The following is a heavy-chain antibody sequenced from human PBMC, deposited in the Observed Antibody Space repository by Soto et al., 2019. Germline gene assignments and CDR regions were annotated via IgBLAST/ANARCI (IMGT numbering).Heavy chain of an antibody. CDR2: INXXGGST. Sequence: ASVKVSSKASGYSFTTYFIHFVRQAPGQGLEWMGXINXXGGSTNXAXXXXXXVTMTRDTSTSTVYMELSSLKSEDTAAYYCARPKDYGDNSYYGMDVWGQVTAVTLSS. J-gene: IGHJ6*02. CDR1: GYSFTTYF. CDR3: ARPKDYGDNSYYGMDV. D-gene: IGHD4-17*01. V-gene: IGHV1-46*01.